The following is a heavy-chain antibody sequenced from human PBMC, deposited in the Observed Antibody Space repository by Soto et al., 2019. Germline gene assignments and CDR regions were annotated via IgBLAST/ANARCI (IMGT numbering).Heavy chain of an antibody. Sequence: ASVKVSCKVSGYTLTELSMHWVRQAPGKGLEWMGGFDPEDGETIYAQKFQGRVTMTEDTSTDTAYMELSSLRSEDTAVYYCATIYSNYSPIDYWGQGTLVTVSS. CDR3: ATIYSNYSPIDY. CDR1: GYTLTELS. CDR2: FDPEDGET. J-gene: IGHJ4*02. D-gene: IGHD4-4*01. V-gene: IGHV1-24*01.